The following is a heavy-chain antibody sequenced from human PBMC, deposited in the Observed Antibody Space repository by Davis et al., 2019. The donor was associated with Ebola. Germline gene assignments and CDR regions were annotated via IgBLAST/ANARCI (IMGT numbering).Heavy chain of an antibody. J-gene: IGHJ6*02. CDR1: GFTFSSYS. CDR3: ARDRPLDFFFGDYYGMDV. Sequence: GESLKISCAASGFTFSSYSMNWVRQAPGKGLEWVSSISSSSSYIYYADSAKGRFTISRDNAKNSLYLQMNSLKAGDTAVYYCARDRPLDFFFGDYYGMDVWGQGTTVTVSS. V-gene: IGHV3-21*01. CDR2: ISSSSSYI. D-gene: IGHD3-16*01.